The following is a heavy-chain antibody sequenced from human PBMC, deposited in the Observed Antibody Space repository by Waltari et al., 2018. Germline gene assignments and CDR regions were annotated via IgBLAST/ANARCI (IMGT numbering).Heavy chain of an antibody. Sequence: EVQLLESGGGLIQPGGSLRLSCAASGFTFTSYVMSWVRQAPGKGLEGVSSIKDSGTITYYADSVKGLFTISRDNSKNTLYLQMNSLRAEDTAVYYCAKNSPYGTTWFGGVDPWGQGTLVTVSS. CDR1: GFTFTSYV. CDR3: AKNSPYGTTWFGGVDP. D-gene: IGHD3-10*01. V-gene: IGHV3-23*01. CDR2: IKDSGTIT. J-gene: IGHJ5*02.